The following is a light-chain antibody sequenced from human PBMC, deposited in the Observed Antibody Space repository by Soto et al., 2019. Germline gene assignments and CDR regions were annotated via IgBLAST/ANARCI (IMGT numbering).Light chain of an antibody. V-gene: IGLV2-11*01. J-gene: IGLJ2*01. CDR1: SSDVGGYNY. CDR2: DVS. CDR3: CSYAGRSTLV. Sequence: QSALTQPRSVYGSPGQSVTISCTGTSSDVGGYNYVSWYQQHPRKAPKLMIYDVSKRPSGVPDRFSGSKSGNTASLTISGLQAEDVSDYYCCSYAGRSTLVFGGGTKQTVL.